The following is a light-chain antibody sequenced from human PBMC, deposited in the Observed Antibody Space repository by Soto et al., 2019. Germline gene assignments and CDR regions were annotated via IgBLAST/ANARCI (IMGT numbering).Light chain of an antibody. CDR1: GSNIGSNT. J-gene: IGLJ7*01. Sequence: QSVLTQPPSASGTPGQRVTISCSGSGSNIGSNTVNWYQHLPGTAPKLLIYSNNQRPSGVPDRLSGSKSGTSASLAISGLQSADEADYYCSAWDDSLSGPVFGGGTQLTVL. CDR3: SAWDDSLSGPV. V-gene: IGLV1-44*01. CDR2: SNN.